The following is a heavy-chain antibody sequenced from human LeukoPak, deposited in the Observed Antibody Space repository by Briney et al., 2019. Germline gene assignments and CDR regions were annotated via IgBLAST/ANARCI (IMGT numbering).Heavy chain of an antibody. CDR1: GYTFTTYG. V-gene: IGHV1-18*01. CDR2: ISAYNGNT. J-gene: IGHJ4*02. Sequence: ASVTDSCMTSGYTFTTYGISWVRQAPGQGLEWMGWISAYNGNTNYAQKLQGRVKMTTDASTSTAYMELRSLRSDDTAVYYCARDRGNYDSSDPLDYWGQGTLITVSS. CDR3: ARDRGNYDSSDPLDY. D-gene: IGHD3-22*01.